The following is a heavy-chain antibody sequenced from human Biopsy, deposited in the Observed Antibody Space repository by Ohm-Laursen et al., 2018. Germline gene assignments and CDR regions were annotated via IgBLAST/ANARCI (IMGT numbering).Heavy chain of an antibody. D-gene: IGHD5-24*01. CDR1: GGPIDSYY. CDR2: IYFTGRT. V-gene: IGHV4-59*12. J-gene: IGHJ2*01. Sequence: GTLSLTCTVSGGPIDSYYWSWIRQPPGKALEWIGYIYFTGRTSYNPSLKSRVTISVNTSKKQFSLRLSSVTAADTAVYYCASAGYNPDWNFDLWGRGTRVTVSS. CDR3: ASAGYNPDWNFDL.